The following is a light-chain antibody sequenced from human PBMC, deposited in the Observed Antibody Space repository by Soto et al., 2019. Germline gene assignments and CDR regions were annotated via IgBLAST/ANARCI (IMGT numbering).Light chain of an antibody. Sequence: QSALTQPRSVSGSAGQSVTISCPGTNRDVGGYNFVSWYQQLPGKAPKLMISAVSQRPSGVPDRFSGSKSGNTASLTISGLQSEDEGDYFCCAYTASDIWVFGGGTQLTVL. CDR2: AVS. CDR1: NRDVGGYNF. V-gene: IGLV2-11*01. J-gene: IGLJ3*02. CDR3: CAYTASDIWV.